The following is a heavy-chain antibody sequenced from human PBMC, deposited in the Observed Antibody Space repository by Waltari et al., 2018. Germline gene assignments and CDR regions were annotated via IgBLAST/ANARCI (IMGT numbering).Heavy chain of an antibody. CDR3: ARANVGSHWACDY. J-gene: IGHJ4*02. Sequence: QVQLVQSGAEVKKPGSSVKVSCQPSGGTFSSYGISWLRQAPGQGLEWMGGIIPIFGTASYAQKFQGRVTITADESTTTASMELRSLRTEDTAMYYCARANVGSHWACDYWGQGTLVTVSS. V-gene: IGHV1-69*12. CDR1: GGTFSSYG. CDR2: IIPIFGTA. D-gene: IGHD3-10*01.